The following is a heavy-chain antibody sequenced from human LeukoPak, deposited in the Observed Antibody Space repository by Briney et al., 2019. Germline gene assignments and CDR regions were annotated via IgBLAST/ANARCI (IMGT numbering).Heavy chain of an antibody. J-gene: IGHJ5*02. CDR3: AREQNYYGSGSYYNTLIT. Sequence: SETLSLTCAVYGGSFSGYYWTWIRQPPGKGLEWIGEINHSGSTYYNPSLKSRVTISVDTSKNQFSLKLSSVTAADTAVYYCAREQNYYGSGSYYNTLITWGQGTLVTVSS. D-gene: IGHD3-10*01. CDR1: GGSFSGYY. V-gene: IGHV4-34*01. CDR2: INHSGST.